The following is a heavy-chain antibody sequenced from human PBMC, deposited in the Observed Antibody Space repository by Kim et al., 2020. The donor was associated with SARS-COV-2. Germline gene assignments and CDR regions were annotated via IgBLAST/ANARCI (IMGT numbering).Heavy chain of an antibody. V-gene: IGHV3-23*01. CDR2: LIDRDGDT. CDR1: GFIFSRHG. D-gene: IGHD1-26*01. Sequence: GGSLRLSCTASGFIFSRHGLSWLRQALGKGLEWVAGLIDRDGDTLYTDSLEGGFTISRDNSKNTIYLQMNRMRVDDTAIYYCAKHLIVGTAIAVDFWGQGALVTVSS. CDR3: AKHLIVGTAIAVDF. J-gene: IGHJ4*02.